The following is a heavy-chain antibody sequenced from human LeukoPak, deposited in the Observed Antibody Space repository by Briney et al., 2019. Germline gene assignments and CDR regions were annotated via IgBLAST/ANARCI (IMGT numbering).Heavy chain of an antibody. Sequence: GGSLRLSCAASGFTFSSYGMHWVRQAPGKGLEWVALISYDGSNKYYADSVKGRFTISRDNSKTTLYLQMSSLRAEDTAVYYCARRYYYDSRGFDYWGQGTLVTVSS. CDR1: GFTFSSYG. D-gene: IGHD3-22*01. V-gene: IGHV3-30*03. CDR3: ARRYYYDSRGFDY. J-gene: IGHJ4*02. CDR2: ISYDGSNK.